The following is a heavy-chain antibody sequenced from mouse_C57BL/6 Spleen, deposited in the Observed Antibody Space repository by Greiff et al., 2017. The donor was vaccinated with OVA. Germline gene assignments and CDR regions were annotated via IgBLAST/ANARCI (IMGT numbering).Heavy chain of an antibody. V-gene: IGHV1-50*01. CDR2: IDPSDSYT. D-gene: IGHD3-1*01. CDR1: GYTFTSYW. J-gene: IGHJ3*01. CDR3: ARGLFAY. Sequence: VQLQQPGAELVKPGASVKLSCKASGYTFTSYWMQWVKQRPGQGLEWIGEIDPSDSYTNYNQKFKGKATLTVDTSSSTAYMQLSCLRSADSAVYYCARGLFAYWGQGTLVTVSA.